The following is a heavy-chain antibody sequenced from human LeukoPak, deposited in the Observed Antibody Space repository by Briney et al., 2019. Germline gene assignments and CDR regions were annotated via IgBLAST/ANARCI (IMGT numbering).Heavy chain of an antibody. CDR1: GFTFSSYA. V-gene: IGHV3-23*01. CDR2: ISGSGGST. CDR3: LGYSYDYYFDY. D-gene: IGHD5-18*01. Sequence: GGSLRLSCAASGFTFSSYAMSWVRQAPGKGLEWVSAISGSGGSTYYADSVKGRFTISRDNSKNTLYLQMNSLRAEDTAVYYCLGYSYDYYFDYWGQGTLVTVSS. J-gene: IGHJ4*02.